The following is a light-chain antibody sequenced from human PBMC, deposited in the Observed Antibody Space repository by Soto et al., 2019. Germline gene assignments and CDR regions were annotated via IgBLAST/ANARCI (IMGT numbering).Light chain of an antibody. Sequence: DIQMTQSPSTLSASVVNRVTISCRASQSISRWLAWYQQKPGKAPTLLIYHASTLESGVPSRFSGSGSGTESTLTISSLQPDDVATYYCQQYNTYLSFGQGTKVDIK. V-gene: IGKV1-5*01. CDR2: HAS. J-gene: IGKJ1*01. CDR3: QQYNTYLS. CDR1: QSISRW.